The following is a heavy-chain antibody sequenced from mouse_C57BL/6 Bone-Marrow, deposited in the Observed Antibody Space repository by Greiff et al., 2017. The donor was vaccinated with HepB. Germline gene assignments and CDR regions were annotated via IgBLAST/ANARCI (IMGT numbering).Heavy chain of an antibody. CDR1: GYAFTNYL. D-gene: IGHD1-1*01. J-gene: IGHJ2*01. V-gene: IGHV1-54*01. CDR3: ARSGYYGSSPYYFDY. Sequence: VQVVESGAELVRPGTSVKVSCKASGYAFTNYLIEWVKQRPGQGLEWIGVINPGSGGTNYNEKFEGKATLTADKSSSTAYMQLSSLTSEDSAVYFCARSGYYGSSPYYFDYWGQGTTLTVSS. CDR2: INPGSGGT.